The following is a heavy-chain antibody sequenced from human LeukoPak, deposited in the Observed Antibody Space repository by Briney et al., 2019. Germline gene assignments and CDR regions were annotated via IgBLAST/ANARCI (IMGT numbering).Heavy chain of an antibody. CDR2: IYYNGIS. J-gene: IGHJ5*02. Sequence: SETLSLTCTVSGGSISGYYWSWIRQPPGKGLEWIAYIYYNGISNYNPSLKSRVIISVDSSKNQFSLKLTSVTAADTAVYYCASQGYYDSSPFDPWGQGTLVTVSS. CDR1: GGSISGYY. CDR3: ASQGYYDSSPFDP. V-gene: IGHV4-59*01. D-gene: IGHD3-22*01.